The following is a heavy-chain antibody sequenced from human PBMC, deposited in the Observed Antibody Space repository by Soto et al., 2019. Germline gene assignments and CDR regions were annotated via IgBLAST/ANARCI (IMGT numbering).Heavy chain of an antibody. Sequence: LGESLKISCKGSGYSFTSYWIGWVRQMPGKGLEWMGIIYPGDSDTRYSPSFQGQVTISADKSISTAYLQWSSLKASDTAMYYCARPRRCSSTNCYGFDYWGQGTLVTVSS. CDR1: GYSFTSYW. CDR2: IYPGDSDT. D-gene: IGHD2-2*01. V-gene: IGHV5-51*01. J-gene: IGHJ4*02. CDR3: ARPRRCSSTNCYGFDY.